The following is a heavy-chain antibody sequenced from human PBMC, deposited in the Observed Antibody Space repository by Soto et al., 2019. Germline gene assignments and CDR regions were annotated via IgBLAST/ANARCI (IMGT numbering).Heavy chain of an antibody. CDR3: ATSAGSDPYGMDV. D-gene: IGHD3-10*01. CDR1: GGSISSGGYS. Sequence: QLQLQESGSGLVKPSQTLSLTCAVSGGSISSGGYSWSWIRQPPGKGLEWIGYIYHSGSTYYNPSLKSRDTISVDRSKNPFSLKLSSLTAADTAVYYCATSAGSDPYGMDVCGRGTTVTVSS. V-gene: IGHV4-30-2*01. CDR2: IYHSGST. J-gene: IGHJ6*02.